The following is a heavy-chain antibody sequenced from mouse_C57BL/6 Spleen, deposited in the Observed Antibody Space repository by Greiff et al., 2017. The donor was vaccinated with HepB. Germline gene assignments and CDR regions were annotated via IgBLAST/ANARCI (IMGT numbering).Heavy chain of an antibody. Sequence: VQLQQPGTELVKPGASVRLSCKASGYTFTSYWMHWVKQRPGQGLEWIGNINPSNGGTTYNEKFKSKATLTVDKSSSTAYMQLSSLTSEDSAVYYCARPTSLSYYGSLDYWGQGTTLTVSS. CDR1: GYTFTSYW. V-gene: IGHV1-53*01. CDR2: INPSNGGT. CDR3: ARPTSLSYYGSLDY. D-gene: IGHD1-1*01. J-gene: IGHJ2*01.